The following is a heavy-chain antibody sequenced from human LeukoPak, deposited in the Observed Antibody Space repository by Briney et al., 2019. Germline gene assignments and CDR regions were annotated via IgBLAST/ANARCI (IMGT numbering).Heavy chain of an antibody. CDR2: ISGSGGST. CDR3: AKDRRRFVGVKGDLDC. Sequence: GGSLRLYCAASEITFSSYAMTWVRQVPGKGLEWVSTISGSGGSTYYADSVKGRFTISRDNFKNTLYLQMNSLRVEDTAVYYCAKDRRRFVGVKGDLDCWGQGTLVTVSS. V-gene: IGHV3-23*01. CDR1: EITFSSYA. J-gene: IGHJ4*02. D-gene: IGHD3-10*01.